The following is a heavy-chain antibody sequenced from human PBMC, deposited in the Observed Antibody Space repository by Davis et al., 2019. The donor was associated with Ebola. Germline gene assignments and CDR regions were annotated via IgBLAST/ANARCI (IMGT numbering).Heavy chain of an antibody. CDR1: GGSFSGYY. CDR2: INHSGST. D-gene: IGHD6-19*01. Sequence: SETLSLTCAVYGGSFSGYYWSWIRQPPGKGLEWIGEINHSGSTNYNPSLKSRVTISVDTSKNQLSLKLSSVTAADTAVYYCARTTRASGWFLDYWGQGALVTVSS. CDR3: ARTTRASGWFLDY. V-gene: IGHV4-34*01. J-gene: IGHJ4*02.